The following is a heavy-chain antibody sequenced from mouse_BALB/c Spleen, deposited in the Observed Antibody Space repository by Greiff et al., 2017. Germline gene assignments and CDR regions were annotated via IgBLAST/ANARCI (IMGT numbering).Heavy chain of an antibody. CDR2: INPSTGYT. V-gene: IGHV1-7*01. Sequence: VKLQESGAELAKPGASVKMSCKASGYTFTSYWMHWVKQRPGQGLEWIGYINPSTGYTEYNQKFKDKATLTADKSSSTAYMQLSSLTSEDSAVYYCARNYGSSYGYWYFDVWGAGTTVTVSS. CDR3: ARNYGSSYGYWYFDV. D-gene: IGHD1-1*01. J-gene: IGHJ1*01. CDR1: GYTFTSYW.